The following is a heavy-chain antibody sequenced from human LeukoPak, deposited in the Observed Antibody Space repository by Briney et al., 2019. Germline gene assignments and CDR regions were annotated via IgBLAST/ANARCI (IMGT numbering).Heavy chain of an antibody. Sequence: PGGSLRLSCAASGFTFSSYGMHWVRQAPGKGLEWVAVISYDGSNKYYADSVKGRFTISRDNSKNTLYLQMNSLRAEDTAVYYCAKFGQQLVPDYWGPGTLVTVSS. D-gene: IGHD6-13*01. CDR2: ISYDGSNK. CDR3: AKFGQQLVPDY. CDR1: GFTFSSYG. V-gene: IGHV3-30*18. J-gene: IGHJ4*02.